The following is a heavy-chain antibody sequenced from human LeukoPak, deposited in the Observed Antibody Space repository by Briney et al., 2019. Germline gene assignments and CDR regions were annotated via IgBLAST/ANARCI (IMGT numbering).Heavy chain of an antibody. J-gene: IGHJ4*02. CDR3: ARGYSYGYDFHY. V-gene: IGHV6-1*01. CDR1: GDSVSSNSAA. D-gene: IGHD5-18*01. Sequence: SQTLSLTCALSGDSVSSNSAAWNWIRQSPSRGLEWLGRTYYRSKWYNDYAVSVKSRVTLKPDTSKNQFSLQLNSVTPEDTAVYYCARGYSYGYDFHYWGQGTLVTVSS. CDR2: TYYRSKWYN.